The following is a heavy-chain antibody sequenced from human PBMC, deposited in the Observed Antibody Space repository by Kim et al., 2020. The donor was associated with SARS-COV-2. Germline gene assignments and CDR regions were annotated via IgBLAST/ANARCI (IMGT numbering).Heavy chain of an antibody. CDR2: ISSSGSTI. J-gene: IGHJ6*02. CDR3: ARDRSQGSGSYFDWLSYYYYGMDV. Sequence: GGSLRLSCAASGFTFSSYEMNWVRQAPGKGLEWVSYISSSGSTIYYADSVKGRFTISRDNAKNSLYLQMNSLRAEDTAVYYCARDRSQGSGSYFDWLSYYYYGMDVWGQGTTVTVSS. V-gene: IGHV3-48*03. D-gene: IGHD3-9*01. CDR1: GFTFSSYE.